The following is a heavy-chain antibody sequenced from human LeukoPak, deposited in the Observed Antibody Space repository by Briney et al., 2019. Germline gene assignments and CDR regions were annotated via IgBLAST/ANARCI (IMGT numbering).Heavy chain of an antibody. D-gene: IGHD3-9*01. CDR1: GYTFTGYY. CDR2: INPDSGGT. CDR3: ARGGSGHVLRYFDWSERYYFDY. V-gene: IGHV1-2*02. J-gene: IGHJ4*02. Sequence: ASVKVSCKASGYTFTGYYMHWVRQAHGQGLEWMGWINPDSGGTNYAQKFQGRVTMTRDTSISTAYMELSRLRSDDTAVYYCARGGSGHVLRYFDWSERYYFDYWGQGTLVTVSS.